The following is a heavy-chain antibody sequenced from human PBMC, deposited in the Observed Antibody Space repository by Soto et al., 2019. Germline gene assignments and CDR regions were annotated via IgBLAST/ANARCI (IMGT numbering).Heavy chain of an antibody. J-gene: IGHJ4*02. CDR1: GYTFTSYG. CDR2: IMPIFGMS. V-gene: IGHV1-69*13. CDR3: ARGGYGDPLSY. D-gene: IGHD4-17*01. Sequence: SVKVSCKASGYTFTSYGISWVRQAPGQGLEWMGGIMPIFGMSNYAQKFQDRVTITADESTTTAYMELSSLTSEDTAVYYCARGGYGDPLSYWGQGTPGTVPQ.